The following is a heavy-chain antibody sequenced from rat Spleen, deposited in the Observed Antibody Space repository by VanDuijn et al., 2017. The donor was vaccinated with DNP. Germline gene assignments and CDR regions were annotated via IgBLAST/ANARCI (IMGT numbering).Heavy chain of an antibody. CDR1: GFTFSDYY. J-gene: IGHJ4*01. D-gene: IGHD1-12*01. CDR3: TRHRTIMPYYYAMDA. Sequence: EVLLVESDGGLVQPGRSLKLSCAVSGFTFSDYYMAWVRQATAKGLEWVATISYNGGTPYYRDSVKGRFTISRDNAQSTLYLQMDSLRSEDTATYYCTRHRTIMPYYYAMDAWGQGASVTVSS. CDR2: ISYNGGTP. V-gene: IGHV5-7*01.